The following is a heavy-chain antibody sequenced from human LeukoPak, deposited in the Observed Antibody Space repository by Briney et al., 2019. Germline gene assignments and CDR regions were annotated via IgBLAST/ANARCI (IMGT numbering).Heavy chain of an antibody. V-gene: IGHV4-59*01. D-gene: IGHD2-2*01. CDR1: GGSISSFY. CDR2: ISYSGNT. J-gene: IGHJ4*02. CDR3: ARRYCTTTSCYYFDY. Sequence: SETLSLTCTVSGGSISSFYWSWIRQPPGKGLEWIGYISYSGNTNYNPSPRSRVTISVDTSRNQFSLKLSSVTAADTAVYYCARRYCTTTSCYYFDYWGQGTLVTVSS.